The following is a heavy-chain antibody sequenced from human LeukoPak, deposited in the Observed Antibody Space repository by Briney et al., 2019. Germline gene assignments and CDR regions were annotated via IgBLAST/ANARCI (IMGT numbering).Heavy chain of an antibody. CDR2: IIPIFGTA. CDR3: ASPSGYCSGGSCYSGAYFDY. J-gene: IGHJ4*02. D-gene: IGHD2-15*01. V-gene: IGHV1-69*13. Sequence: ASVKVSRKASGGTFSSYAISWVRQAPGQGLEWMGGIIPIFGTANYAQKFQGRVTITADESTSTAYMELSSLRSEDTAVYYCASPSGYCSGGSCYSGAYFDYWGQGTLVTVSS. CDR1: GGTFSSYA.